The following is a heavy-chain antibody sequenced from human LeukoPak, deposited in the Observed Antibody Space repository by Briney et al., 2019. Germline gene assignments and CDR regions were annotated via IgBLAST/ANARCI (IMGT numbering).Heavy chain of an antibody. Sequence: GGSLRFSCAASGFTFSSYSMNWVRHAPGKGLEWVSSISSSSSYIYYADSVKGRFTISRDNAKNSLYLQMNSLRAEDTAVYYCASERSSYGSNWGQGTLVTVSS. J-gene: IGHJ4*02. CDR1: GFTFSSYS. CDR3: ASERSSYGSN. V-gene: IGHV3-21*01. CDR2: ISSSSSYI. D-gene: IGHD5-18*01.